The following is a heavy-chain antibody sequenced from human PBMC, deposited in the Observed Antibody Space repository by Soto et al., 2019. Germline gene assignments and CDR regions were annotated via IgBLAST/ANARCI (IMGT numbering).Heavy chain of an antibody. CDR2: IKQDVREK. J-gene: IGHJ4*02. Sequence: EVQLEESGGTLVQPGGSLRLSCAASGLTFSNYWMSWVRQAPGKGLEWVANIKQDVREKYYVDSVRGRFNISRDHAKNSLYLQMSSLRAEDTAVYYCTKVVGLAGQDWGQGTLVTVSS. CDR1: GLTFSNYW. D-gene: IGHD6-19*01. V-gene: IGHV3-7*01. CDR3: TKVVGLAGQD.